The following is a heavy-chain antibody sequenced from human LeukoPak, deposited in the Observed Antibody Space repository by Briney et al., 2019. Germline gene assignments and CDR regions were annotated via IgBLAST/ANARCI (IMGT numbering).Heavy chain of an antibody. CDR2: IIPILGIA. V-gene: IGHV1-69*04. D-gene: IGHD2-15*01. J-gene: IGHJ6*02. CDR3: ARDRCSGGSCYNGV. Sequence: SVKVSCKASGRTFSSYAISWVRQAPGQGLEWMGRIIPILGIANYAQKFQGRVTITADKSTSTAYMELSSLRSEDTAVYYCARDRCSGGSCYNGVWGQGTTVTVSS. CDR1: GRTFSSYA.